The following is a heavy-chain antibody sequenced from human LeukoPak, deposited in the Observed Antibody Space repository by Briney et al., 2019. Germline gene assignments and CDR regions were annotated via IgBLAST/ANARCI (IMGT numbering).Heavy chain of an antibody. D-gene: IGHD6-19*01. J-gene: IGHJ4*02. CDR1: GFTFSSFA. V-gene: IGHV3-23*01. CDR2: IGGSGGST. CDR3: ASLPYSSGWCGFDY. Sequence: GGSLRLSCAASGFTFSSFAMSWVRQAPGKGLEWVSAIGGSGGSTYYADSVKGRFTISRDNSKNTLYLQMNSLRAEDTAVYYCASLPYSSGWCGFDYWAREPWSPSPQ.